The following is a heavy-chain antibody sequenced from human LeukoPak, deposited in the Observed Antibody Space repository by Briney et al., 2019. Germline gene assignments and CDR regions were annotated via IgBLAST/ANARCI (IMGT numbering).Heavy chain of an antibody. CDR1: GGTFSSYA. Sequence: GASVKVSCKASGGTFSSYAISWVRQAPGQGLEWMGGIIPIFGTANYAQKFQGRVTITADESTSTAYMELSSLRSEDTAVYYCAREYCSGGSCPFGWYFDYWGQGTLVTVSS. J-gene: IGHJ4*02. D-gene: IGHD2-15*01. CDR2: IIPIFGTA. V-gene: IGHV1-69*01. CDR3: AREYCSGGSCPFGWYFDY.